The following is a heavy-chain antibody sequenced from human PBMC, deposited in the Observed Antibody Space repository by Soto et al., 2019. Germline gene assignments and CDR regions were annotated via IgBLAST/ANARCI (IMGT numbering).Heavy chain of an antibody. CDR3: ARDSPLGATIYYYYGMDV. J-gene: IGHJ6*02. V-gene: IGHV3-30-3*01. CDR1: GFTFSSYA. Sequence: HPGGSLRLSCAASGFTFSSYAMHWVRQAPGKGLEWVAVISYDGSNKYYADSVKGRFTISRDNSKNTLYLQMNSLRAEDTAVYYCARDSPLGATIYYYYGMDVWGQGTMVTVS. D-gene: IGHD1-26*01. CDR2: ISYDGSNK.